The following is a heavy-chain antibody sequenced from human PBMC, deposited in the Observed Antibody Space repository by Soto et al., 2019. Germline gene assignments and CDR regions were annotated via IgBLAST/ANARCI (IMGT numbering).Heavy chain of an antibody. Sequence: SETLSLTCAVSGGSISSGGYSWSWIRQPPGKGLEWIGYMYHSASTYYNPSLKSRLTISIDTSKNQFSLKLSSVTAAATAVYYCARGFRGVYFDFWGQGTLVTVSS. J-gene: IGHJ4*02. V-gene: IGHV4-30-2*05. CDR3: ARGFRGVYFDF. CDR2: MYHSAST. D-gene: IGHD3-10*01. CDR1: GGSISSGGYS.